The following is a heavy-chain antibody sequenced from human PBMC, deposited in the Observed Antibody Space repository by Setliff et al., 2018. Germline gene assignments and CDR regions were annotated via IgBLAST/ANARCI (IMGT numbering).Heavy chain of an antibody. CDR3: LRLVRYCTKIACQATSGDEV. Sequence: GASVKVSCKASGYTFTNSIMNWVRQAPGQGLEWMGWISAYNGNTYHAQKFQDRLSMTTDTSTSTAYMELRSLRADDTAVYYCLRLVRYCTKIACQATSGDEVWGLGTLVTVSS. J-gene: IGHJ4*02. CDR2: ISAYNGNT. D-gene: IGHD2-8*01. CDR1: GYTFTNSI. V-gene: IGHV1-18*04.